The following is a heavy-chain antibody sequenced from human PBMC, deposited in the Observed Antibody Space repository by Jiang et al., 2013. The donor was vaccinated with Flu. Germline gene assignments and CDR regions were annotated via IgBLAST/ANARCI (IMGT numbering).Heavy chain of an antibody. Sequence: GPGLVKPSETLSLTCTVSGGSISSHYWSWIRQPPGKGLEWIGYIYYSGSTNYNPSLKSRVTISVDTSKNQFSLRLSSVTAADTAVYYCARVSQGGGGLRFSYYYYYY. CDR2: IYYSGST. CDR3: ARVSQGGGGLRFSYYYYYY. V-gene: IGHV4-59*11. D-gene: IGHD5-12*01. CDR1: GGSISSHY. J-gene: IGHJ6*03.